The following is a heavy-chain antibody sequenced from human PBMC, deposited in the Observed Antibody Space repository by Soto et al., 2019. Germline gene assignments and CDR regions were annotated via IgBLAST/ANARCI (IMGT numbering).Heavy chain of an antibody. CDR1: GFTVTGTS. CDR3: TRHMTFTTWTLGRH. V-gene: IGHV3-66*04. Sequence: EVQLVESGGVLVQPGGSLRLSCAASGFTVTGTSMSWVRQAPGKGLEWVSVIYSGGTKYYADSVRCRFTVSIDSSNNTLSLQMNSLRVADTAVYYCTRHMTFTTWTLGRHCRQGPLLTLSS. J-gene: IGHJ1*01. CDR2: IYSGGTK. D-gene: IGHD1-1*01.